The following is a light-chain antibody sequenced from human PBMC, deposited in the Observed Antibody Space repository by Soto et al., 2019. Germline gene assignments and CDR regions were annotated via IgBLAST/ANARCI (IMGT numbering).Light chain of an antibody. V-gene: IGKV3-11*01. CDR1: QSVSSAY. CDR3: QQRSNWPPIT. CDR2: ASS. Sequence: EIVLTQSPGTLSLSPGERATLSCRASQSVSSAYLAWYQHKPGQAPRLLIYASSNRATGIPARFSGSGSGTDFTLTISSLEPEDFAVYYCQQRSNWPPITFGQGTRLEIK. J-gene: IGKJ5*01.